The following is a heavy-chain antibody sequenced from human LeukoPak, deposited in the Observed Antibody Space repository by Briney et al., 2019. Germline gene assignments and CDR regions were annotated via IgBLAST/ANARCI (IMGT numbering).Heavy chain of an antibody. D-gene: IGHD1-1*01. CDR1: GYTFTSYY. CDR2: INPSGGST. Sequence: GASVKVSCKASGYTFTSYYMHWVRQAPGQGLEWMGIINPSGGSTSYAQKFQRRVTMTRDTSTSLEYMELSSLRSEDTAVYYCARYGNTAWFDHWGQGTLVTV. V-gene: IGHV1-46*01. J-gene: IGHJ5*02. CDR3: ARYGNTAWFDH.